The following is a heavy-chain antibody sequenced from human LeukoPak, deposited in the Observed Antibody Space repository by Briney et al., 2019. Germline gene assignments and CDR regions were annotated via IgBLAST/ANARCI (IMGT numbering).Heavy chain of an antibody. CDR2: IYYSGST. CDR1: GGSISSSSYY. Sequence: SETLSLTCTVSGGSISSSSYYWGWIRQPPGKGLEWIGSIYYSGSTYYNPSLKSRVTISVDTSKNQFSLELTSVTVADTAIYYCARDRGRGDAFDIWGQGTMVTVSS. J-gene: IGHJ3*02. D-gene: IGHD3-10*01. CDR3: ARDRGRGDAFDI. V-gene: IGHV4-39*07.